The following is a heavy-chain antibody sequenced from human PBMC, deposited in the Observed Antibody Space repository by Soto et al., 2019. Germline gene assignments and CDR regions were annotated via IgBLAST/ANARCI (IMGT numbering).Heavy chain of an antibody. CDR3: FIICYADHPALHSFPTRRASDL. Sequence: PEKGLEWMGYIYYSGTTTNYNPSFKSRVTLSVDTSKNQFSLKLSSVTAAEPAVYYFFIICYADHPALHSFPTRRASDL. D-gene: IGHD2-8*01. J-gene: IGHJ2*01. V-gene: IGHV4-59*08. CDR2: IYYSGTT.